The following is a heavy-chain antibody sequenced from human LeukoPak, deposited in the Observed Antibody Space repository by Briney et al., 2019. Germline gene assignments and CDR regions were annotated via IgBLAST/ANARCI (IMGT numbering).Heavy chain of an antibody. V-gene: IGHV3-30*04. D-gene: IGHD6-19*01. CDR2: ISYDGSNK. CDR3: AKDREQWLEPYYFDY. Sequence: GGSLRLSCAASGFTFSSYAMHWVRQAPGKGLEWVAVISYDGSNKYYADSVKGRFTISRGNSKNTLYLQMNSLRAEDTAVYYCAKDREQWLEPYYFDYWGQGTLVTVSS. CDR1: GFTFSSYA. J-gene: IGHJ4*02.